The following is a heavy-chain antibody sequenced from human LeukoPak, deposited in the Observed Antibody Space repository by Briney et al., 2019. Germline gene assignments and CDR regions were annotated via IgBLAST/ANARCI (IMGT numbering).Heavy chain of an antibody. CDR2: IYYSGTT. CDR1: GGSISPYY. V-gene: IGHV4-59*08. J-gene: IGHJ6*02. Sequence: SETLSFTCTVSGGSISPYYWSWIRQPPGKGLEWIGYIYYSGTTNYNPSLKSRVTMSVDTSNNHLSLRLTSVTAADTALYYCARHSYNYYGLDVWGQGTTITVSS. CDR3: ARHSYNYYGLDV.